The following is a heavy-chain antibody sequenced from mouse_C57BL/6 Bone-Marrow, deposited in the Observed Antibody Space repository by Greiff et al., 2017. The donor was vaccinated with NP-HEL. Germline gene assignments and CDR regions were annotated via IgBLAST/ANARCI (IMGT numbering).Heavy chain of an antibody. CDR3: ARSRSNYVYFDY. J-gene: IGHJ2*01. CDR1: GYTFTSYW. V-gene: IGHV1-50*01. CDR2: IDPSDSYT. D-gene: IGHD2-5*01. Sequence: QVQLQQPGAELVKPGASVKLSCKASGYTFTSYWMQWVKQRPGQGLEWIGEIDPSDSYTNYNQKFKGKATLTVDTSSSTAYMQLSSLTSEDSAVYYCARSRSNYVYFDYWGQGTTLTVSS.